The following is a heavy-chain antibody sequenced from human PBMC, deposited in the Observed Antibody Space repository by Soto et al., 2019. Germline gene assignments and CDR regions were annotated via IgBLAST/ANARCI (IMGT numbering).Heavy chain of an antibody. CDR1: GGSISSYY. J-gene: IGHJ4*02. D-gene: IGHD2-15*01. Sequence: SETLSLTCTVSGGSISSYYWSWIRQPPGKGLEWIGYIYYSGSTNYNPSLKSRVTISVDTSKNQFSLKLSSVTAADTAVYYCARQDIDSMIPFDYWGQGTLVTVSS. CDR3: ARQDIDSMIPFDY. V-gene: IGHV4-59*08. CDR2: IYYSGST.